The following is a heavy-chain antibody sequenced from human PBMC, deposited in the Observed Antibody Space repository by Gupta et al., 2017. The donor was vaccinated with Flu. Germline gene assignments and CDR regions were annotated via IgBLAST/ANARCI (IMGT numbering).Heavy chain of an antibody. V-gene: IGHV4-39*01. Sequence: LRQPPWKGLEWIGSIYYSGSTYYNPSLKSRVTISVDTSKNQFSLKLSSVTAADTAVYYCARREVIATDAFDIWGQGTMVTVSS. CDR2: IYYSGST. CDR3: ARREVIATDAFDI. J-gene: IGHJ3*02. D-gene: IGHD2-21*01.